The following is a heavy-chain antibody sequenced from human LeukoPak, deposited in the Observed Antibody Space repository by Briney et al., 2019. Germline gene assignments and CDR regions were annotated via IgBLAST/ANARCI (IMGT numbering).Heavy chain of an antibody. CDR2: IRSTTYGGTT. Sequence: PGRSLRLSRTASGFTFGDYVMSWVRQAPGKGLEWVGFIRSTTYGGTTEYAASVKGRFTISRDDSKSIAYLQMNSLKTEDTAVYYCNRYSSGWYNSDYWGQGTLVTVSS. D-gene: IGHD6-19*01. V-gene: IGHV3-49*04. J-gene: IGHJ4*02. CDR1: GFTFGDYV. CDR3: NRYSSGWYNSDY.